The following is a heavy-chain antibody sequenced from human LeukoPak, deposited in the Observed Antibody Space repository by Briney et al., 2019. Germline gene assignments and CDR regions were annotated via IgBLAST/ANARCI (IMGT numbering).Heavy chain of an antibody. CDR3: AREPPRGGWYGNYYYYMDV. Sequence: GGSLRLSCAASGFTFSSYWMSWVRQAPGKGLEWVANIKQDGSEKYYVDSVKGRFTISRDNAKNSLYLQMNSLRAEDTAVYYCAREPPRGGWYGNYYYYMDVWGKGTTVTVSS. V-gene: IGHV3-7*01. J-gene: IGHJ6*03. D-gene: IGHD6-19*01. CDR2: IKQDGSEK. CDR1: GFTFSSYW.